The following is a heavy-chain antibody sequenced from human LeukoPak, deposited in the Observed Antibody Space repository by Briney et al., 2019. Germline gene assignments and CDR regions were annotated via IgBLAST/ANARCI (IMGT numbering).Heavy chain of an antibody. D-gene: IGHD6-6*01. V-gene: IGHV4-59*08. CDR3: ARLDYSSSNAFDI. J-gene: IGHJ3*02. Sequence: SETLSLTCTVSGGSIRSYYWSWIRQPPGKGLEWIGYIYYSGSTNYNPSLKSRVTISVDTSKNQFSLKLTSVTAADTAVYYCARLDYSSSNAFDIWGQGTMVTVSS. CDR1: GGSIRSYY. CDR2: IYYSGST.